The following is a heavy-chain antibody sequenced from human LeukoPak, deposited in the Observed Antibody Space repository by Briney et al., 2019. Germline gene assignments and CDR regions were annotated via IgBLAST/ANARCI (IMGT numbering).Heavy chain of an antibody. Sequence: ASVKVSCKASGYTFTSYYMHWVRQAPGQGLEWMGWINPNSGGTNYAQKFQGRVTMTRDTSISTAYMELSRLKSDDTAVYYCARDGIAAAGISGAYYMDVWGKGTTVTISS. CDR1: GYTFTSYY. D-gene: IGHD6-13*01. J-gene: IGHJ6*03. CDR3: ARDGIAAAGISGAYYMDV. CDR2: INPNSGGT. V-gene: IGHV1-2*02.